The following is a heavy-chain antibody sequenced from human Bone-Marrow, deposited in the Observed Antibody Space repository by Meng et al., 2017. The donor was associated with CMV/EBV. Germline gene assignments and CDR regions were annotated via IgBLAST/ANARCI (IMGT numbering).Heavy chain of an antibody. CDR3: ARDYLDSNHTGGLDV. D-gene: IGHD1-14*01. CDR2: IKQDGSEK. CDR1: GFTFSIYW. J-gene: IGHJ6*02. V-gene: IGHV3-7*01. Sequence: GGPLRLSCAASGFTFSIYWMSWVRQAPGKGLEWVANIKQDGSEKYYVDSVWGRFAISKDNAKNSLYLQMNSLRAEDTAVYYCARDYLDSNHTGGLDVWGQGTTVTVSS.